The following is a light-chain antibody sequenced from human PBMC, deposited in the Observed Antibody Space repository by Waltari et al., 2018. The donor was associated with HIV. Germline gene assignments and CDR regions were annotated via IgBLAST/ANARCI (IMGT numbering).Light chain of an antibody. V-gene: IGLV2-14*03. J-gene: IGLJ1*01. CDR1: SSDVGHYNF. CDR3: SSYTTINTGV. Sequence: QSALAQPASVSGSPGQSVTISCTGTSSDVGHYNFVSWYQHHPDRAPKLIIYDVFNRPSGVSNRFSGSKSGNTASLTIAGLQAADEADYYCSSYTTINTGVFGTGTKVTVL. CDR2: DVF.